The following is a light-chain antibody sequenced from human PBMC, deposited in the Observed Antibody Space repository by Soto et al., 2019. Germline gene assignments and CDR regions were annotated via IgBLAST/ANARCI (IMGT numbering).Light chain of an antibody. Sequence: QSVLTQPPSASGSLGQSVTSCCTGTSSDVDDYNYVSWFQQQPGKAPKLLIYDVSERPSGVPDRFSGSKSGNTASLTISGLQAEDEADYYCCSYGGTFYVFGTGTKVTVL. J-gene: IGLJ1*01. CDR2: DVS. V-gene: IGLV2-11*01. CDR3: CSYGGTFYV. CDR1: SSDVDDYNY.